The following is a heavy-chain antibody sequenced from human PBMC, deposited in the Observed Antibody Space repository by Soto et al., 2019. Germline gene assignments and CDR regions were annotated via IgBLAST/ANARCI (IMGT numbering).Heavy chain of an antibody. CDR1: GGTFSSYA. CDR2: IIPIFGTA. J-gene: IGHJ6*02. Sequence: QVQLVQSGAEVKKPGSSVKVSCKASGGTFSSYAISWVRQAPGQGLEWMGGIIPIFGTANYAQKFQGRVTITADESTSTAYMELSSLGSEDTAVYYCAIDDCISTSCPVLDYYYGMDVWGQGTTVTVSS. V-gene: IGHV1-69*12. D-gene: IGHD2-2*01. CDR3: AIDDCISTSCPVLDYYYGMDV.